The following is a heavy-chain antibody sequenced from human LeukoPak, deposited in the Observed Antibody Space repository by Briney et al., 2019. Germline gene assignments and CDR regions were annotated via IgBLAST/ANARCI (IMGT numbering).Heavy chain of an antibody. Sequence: ASLKVSCKASGYTFTSYGTSWVRQAPGQGVECMGWISAYNGNTNYAQKLQGRVTITTDTSTSTAYMELRSLRYDDTAVCYCARDSCSGGSCFSGMDVWGQGTTVTVSS. CDR1: GYTFTSYG. V-gene: IGHV1-18*01. D-gene: IGHD2-15*01. CDR3: ARDSCSGGSCFSGMDV. CDR2: ISAYNGNT. J-gene: IGHJ6*02.